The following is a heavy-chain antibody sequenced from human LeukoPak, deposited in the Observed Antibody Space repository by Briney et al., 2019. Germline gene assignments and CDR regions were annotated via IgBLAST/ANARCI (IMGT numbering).Heavy chain of an antibody. V-gene: IGHV4-38-2*02. CDR2: IYHSGST. CDR3: ARDPAIVGATDY. J-gene: IGHJ4*02. Sequence: SETLSLTCTVSGYSISSGYYWGWIRQPPGKGLEWIGSIYHSGSTYYNPSLKSRVTISVDTSKNQSSLKLSSVTAADSAVYYCARDPAIVGATDYWGQGTLVTVSS. CDR1: GYSISSGYY. D-gene: IGHD1-26*01.